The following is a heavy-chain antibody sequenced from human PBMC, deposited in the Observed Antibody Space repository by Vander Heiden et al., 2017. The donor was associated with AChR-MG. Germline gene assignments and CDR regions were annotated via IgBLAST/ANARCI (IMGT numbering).Heavy chain of an antibody. D-gene: IGHD3-16*02. J-gene: IGHJ4*02. CDR1: GFTFSSYA. CDR3: AKGPNYDYVWGSYRLDY. Sequence: EVQLLESGGGLVQPGGSLRLSCAASGFTFSSYAMSWVRQAPGKGLEWVSAISGSGGSTYYADSVKGRFTISRDNSKNTLYLQMNSLRAEDTAVYYCAKGPNYDYVWGSYRLDYWGQGTLVTVSS. V-gene: IGHV3-23*01. CDR2: ISGSGGST.